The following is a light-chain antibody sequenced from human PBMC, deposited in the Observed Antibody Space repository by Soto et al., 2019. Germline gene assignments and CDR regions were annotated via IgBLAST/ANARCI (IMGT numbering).Light chain of an antibody. V-gene: IGKV1D-16*01. Sequence: DIQMTQSPSSLSASVGDRDTITCRASQGIRNLLVWYQQKPEKAPKSLIYGTSNLESGVPSRFSGSGSGTDYTLTISSLQPEDFATYYCQQYDSYPITFGQGTRLEIK. CDR2: GTS. CDR1: QGIRNL. J-gene: IGKJ5*01. CDR3: QQYDSYPIT.